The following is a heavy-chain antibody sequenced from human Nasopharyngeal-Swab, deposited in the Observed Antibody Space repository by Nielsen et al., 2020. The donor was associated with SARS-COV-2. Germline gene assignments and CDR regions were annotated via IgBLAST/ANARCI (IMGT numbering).Heavy chain of an antibody. J-gene: IGHJ6*03. D-gene: IGHD5-18*01. Sequence: SVTVSCKASGYTFTSYYMHWVRQAPGQGLEWMGIINPSGGSTSYAQKFQGRVTMTRDTSTSTVYMELSSLRSEDTAVYYCARGGEYSYGFHTRRSYYMDVWGKGTTVTVSS. V-gene: IGHV1-46*01. CDR1: GYTFTSYY. CDR3: ARGGEYSYGFHTRRSYYMDV. CDR2: INPSGGST.